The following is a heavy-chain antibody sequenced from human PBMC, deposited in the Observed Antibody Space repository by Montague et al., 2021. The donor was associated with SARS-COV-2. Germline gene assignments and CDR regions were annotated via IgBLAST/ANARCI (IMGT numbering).Heavy chain of an antibody. CDR1: GGSFSVHY. CDR3: ARYRRRFAEIYDTYYDYGLNV. Sequence: SETLSLTCAVYGGSFSVHYWTWIRQPPGKGLEWIGQINQSGSTKYNPSLKSRVTISIDTSQNQFSLKMTSMTAADTGVYYCARYRRRFAEIYDTYYDYGLNVWGQGTTVTVFS. CDR2: INQSGST. V-gene: IGHV4-34*01. D-gene: IGHD3-10*01. J-gene: IGHJ6*02.